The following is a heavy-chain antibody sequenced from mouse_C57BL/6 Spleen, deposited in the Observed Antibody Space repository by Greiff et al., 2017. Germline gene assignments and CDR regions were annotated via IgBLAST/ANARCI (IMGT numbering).Heavy chain of an antibody. J-gene: IGHJ2*01. CDR2: IDPETGGT. CDR3: TKSYDGYYYFDY. Sequence: QVQLQQSGAELVRPGASVTLSCKASGYTFTDYEMHWVKQTPVHGLEWIGAIDPETGGTAYNQKFKGKAILTADKSSSTAYMELRSLTSEDSAVYYCTKSYDGYYYFDYGGQGTTLTVSS. CDR1: GYTFTDYE. D-gene: IGHD2-3*01. V-gene: IGHV1-15*01.